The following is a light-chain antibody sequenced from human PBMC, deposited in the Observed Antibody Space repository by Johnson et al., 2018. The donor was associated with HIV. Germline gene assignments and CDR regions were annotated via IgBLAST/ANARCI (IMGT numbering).Light chain of an antibody. CDR3: GTWDSSLGAHYV. V-gene: IGLV1-51*01. Sequence: HSVLTQPPSVSAAPGQKVTISCSGSSSNIWNNYVSWYQQLPGTSPKLLIYENKARPSGIPDRFSGSKSATSATLAITGLQTGDEADYYCGTWDSSLGAHYVFGSGTEVTVL. J-gene: IGLJ1*01. CDR1: SSNIWNNY. CDR2: ENK.